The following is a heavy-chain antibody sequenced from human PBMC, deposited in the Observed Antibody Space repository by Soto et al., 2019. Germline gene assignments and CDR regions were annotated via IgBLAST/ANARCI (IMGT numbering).Heavy chain of an antibody. D-gene: IGHD3-3*01. CDR2: INAGNGNT. J-gene: IGHJ6*02. V-gene: IGHV1-3*01. CDR3: ARGERLYFDDYGMDV. CDR1: GYNFTTYA. Sequence: ASVKVSCKASGYNFTTYAMLWVRQAPGQRPEWMGWINAGNGNTQYSQKFQGRVTTTRDTSASTAYMELRSLKSEDTAVYYCARGERLYFDDYGMDVWGQGSTVTVSS.